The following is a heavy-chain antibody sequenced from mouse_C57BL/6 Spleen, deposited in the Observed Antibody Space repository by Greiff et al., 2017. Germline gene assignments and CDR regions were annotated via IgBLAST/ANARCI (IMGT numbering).Heavy chain of an antibody. D-gene: IGHD1-1*01. Sequence: QVQLKESGAELVKPGASVKLSCKASGYTFTSYWMQWVKQRPGQGLEWIGEIDPSDSYTNYNQKFKGKATLTVDASSSTAYMQLSSLTSEDSAVYYCARVLRQSWFAYWGQGTLVTVSA. CDR1: GYTFTSYW. V-gene: IGHV1-50*01. CDR3: ARVLRQSWFAY. J-gene: IGHJ3*01. CDR2: IDPSDSYT.